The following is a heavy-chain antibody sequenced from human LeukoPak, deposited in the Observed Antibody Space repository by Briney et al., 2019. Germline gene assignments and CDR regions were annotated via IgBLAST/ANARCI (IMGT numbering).Heavy chain of an antibody. V-gene: IGHV3-23*01. CDR2: ISGSGITT. J-gene: IGHJ4*02. CDR3: AKDRTVLTGATITFFDY. D-gene: IGHD1-26*01. Sequence: GGSLRLSCAASGFSFSRNFMYWVRQAPGKGLEWVSGISGSGITTNYADSAKGRFTISRDNSKNTLSLQMNSLRGEDTAIYYCAKDRTVLTGATITFFDYWGQGTLVTVSS. CDR1: GFSFSRNF.